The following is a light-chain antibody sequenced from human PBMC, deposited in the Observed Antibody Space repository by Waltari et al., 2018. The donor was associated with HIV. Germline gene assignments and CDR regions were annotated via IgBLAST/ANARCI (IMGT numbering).Light chain of an antibody. J-gene: IGLJ3*02. Sequence: QSVLTQPPSASGTPGQRVTISCSAASSSIGSNTVNWYQHLPGTAPKLLIYTNDQRPSGVPDRFSGSKSGTSASLAISGLQSEDEADYYCAAWDDSLNGPVFGGGTKVTVL. CDR2: TND. CDR1: SSSIGSNT. V-gene: IGLV1-44*01. CDR3: AAWDDSLNGPV.